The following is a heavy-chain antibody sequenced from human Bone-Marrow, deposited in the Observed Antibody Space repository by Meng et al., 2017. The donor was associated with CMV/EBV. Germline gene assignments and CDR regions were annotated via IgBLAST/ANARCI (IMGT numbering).Heavy chain of an antibody. Sequence: GESLKISCAASGFTFSSYWMHWVRQAPGKGLVWVSRINSDGSSTSYADSVKGRFTISRDNAKNTLYLQMNSLRAEDTAVYYCARGSGCSNTSCYAFDYWGQGTVVTVSS. CDR1: GFTFSSYW. CDR3: ARGSGCSNTSCYAFDY. V-gene: IGHV3-74*01. CDR2: INSDGSST. J-gene: IGHJ4*02. D-gene: IGHD2-2*01.